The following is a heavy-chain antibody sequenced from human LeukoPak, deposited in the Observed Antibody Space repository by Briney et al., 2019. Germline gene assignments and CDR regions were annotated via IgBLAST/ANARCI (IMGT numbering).Heavy chain of an antibody. CDR2: INGSGGST. V-gene: IGHV3-23*01. CDR1: GFTFSTYA. J-gene: IGHJ3*02. CDR3: AHTFDADDFWSGRYAFDI. Sequence: GGCLRLSCAASGFTFSTYAMTWVRQAPGKGLEWVSAINGSGGSTYYADSVKGRFTISRDNSKNTLYLQMNSLRAEDTAVYYCAHTFDADDFWSGRYAFDIWGQGTMVTVSS. D-gene: IGHD3-3*01.